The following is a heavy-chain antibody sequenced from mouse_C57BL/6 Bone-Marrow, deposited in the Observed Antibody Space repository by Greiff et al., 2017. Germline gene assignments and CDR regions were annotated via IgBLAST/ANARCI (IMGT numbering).Heavy chain of an antibody. V-gene: IGHV5-9*01. CDR2: ISGGGGNT. Sequence: EVQLVESGGGLVKPGGSLKLSCAASGFTFSSYTMSWVRQTPEKRLQWVAAISGGGGNTYYSDSVKGRFTISRDNDKNILYLQMSNLRSRNTALYYCSRQVTTVLATKYFDVWGTGTTVTVSS. J-gene: IGHJ1*03. CDR3: SRQVTTVLATKYFDV. CDR1: GFTFSSYT. D-gene: IGHD1-1*01.